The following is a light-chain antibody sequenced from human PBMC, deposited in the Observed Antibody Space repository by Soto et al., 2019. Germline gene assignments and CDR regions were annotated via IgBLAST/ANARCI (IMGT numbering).Light chain of an antibody. V-gene: IGKV1-5*01. CDR3: QQYNSYPQT. CDR2: DAS. CDR1: QSISSW. J-gene: IGKJ1*01. Sequence: DIQMTQSPSTLSASVGDRVTITCRASQSISSWLAWYQQKPGKAPKLLIYDASSLESGVPSRFSGSGSGTEFTLTISSLQPDDFATYYCQQYNSYPQTFGQETKVDIK.